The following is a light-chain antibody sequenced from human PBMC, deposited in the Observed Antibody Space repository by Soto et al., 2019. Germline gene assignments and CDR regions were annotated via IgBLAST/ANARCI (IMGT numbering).Light chain of an antibody. Sequence: EIVLTQSPGTLSLSPGERATLSCRASQSVSSSYLAWYQQKPGQAPRLLIYGASSRATGIPDRFSGSGSGTAFTLTLSRLEPEDFAVYYCQQYGSSPEPFGGGTKVEIK. J-gene: IGKJ4*01. CDR3: QQYGSSPEP. CDR1: QSVSSSY. CDR2: GAS. V-gene: IGKV3-20*01.